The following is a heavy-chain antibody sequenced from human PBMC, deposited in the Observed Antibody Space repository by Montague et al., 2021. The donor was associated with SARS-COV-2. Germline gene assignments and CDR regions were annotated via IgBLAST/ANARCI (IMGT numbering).Heavy chain of an antibody. CDR1: GDSVSSNSAA. V-gene: IGHV6-1*01. J-gene: IGHJ6*02. D-gene: IGHD1-26*01. CDR2: TYYRSKWYN. Sequence: CAISGDSVSSNSAAWNWIRQSPSRGLEWLGRTYYRSKWYNDYAVSVKSRITINPDTSKNQFSLKLSSVTAADTAVYYCARGLGRIEDVWGQGTTVTVSS. CDR3: ARGLGRIEDV.